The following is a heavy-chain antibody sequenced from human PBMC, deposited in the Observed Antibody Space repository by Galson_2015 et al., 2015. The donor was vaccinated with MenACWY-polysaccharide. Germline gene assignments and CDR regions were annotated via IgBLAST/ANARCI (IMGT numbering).Heavy chain of an antibody. Sequence: SLRLSCAASGFTFSSYSINWVRQAPGKGLEWVSSISSSSSYIYYADSVKGRFTISRDNAKNSLYLQMNSLRAEDTAVYYCARDSSGWHWFDPWGQGTLVTVSS. CDR1: GFTFSSYS. V-gene: IGHV3-21*01. J-gene: IGHJ5*02. CDR3: ARDSSGWHWFDP. CDR2: ISSSSSYI. D-gene: IGHD6-19*01.